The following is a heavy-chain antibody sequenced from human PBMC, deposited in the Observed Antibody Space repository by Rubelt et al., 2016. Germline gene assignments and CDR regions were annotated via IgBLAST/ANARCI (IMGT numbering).Heavy chain of an antibody. V-gene: IGHV3-11*01. CDR3: AREAYRQLNY. D-gene: IGHD6-6*01. CDR1: GGSFSGYY. J-gene: IGHJ4*02. CDR2: ITRDGSTT. Sequence: QVQLQQWGAGLLKPSETLSLTCAVYGGSFSGYYWSWIRQAPGKGLEWVAYITRDGSTTNYADSVKGRFTISRDNGKNSLYLQMNGLRADDTAVYYCAREAYRQLNYWGQGTLVTVSS.